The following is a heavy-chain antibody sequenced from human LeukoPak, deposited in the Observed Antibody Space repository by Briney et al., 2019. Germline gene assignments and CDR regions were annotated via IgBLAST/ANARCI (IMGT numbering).Heavy chain of an antibody. CDR2: IYYSGST. CDR3: ARGRGGAFDI. CDR1: GGSISSSSYY. J-gene: IGHJ3*02. Sequence: SETPSLTCTVSGGSISSSSYYWGWIRQPPGKGLEWIGSIYYSGSTYYNPSLKSRVTISVDTSKNQFSLKLSSVTAADTAVYYCARGRGGAFDIWGQGTMVTVSS. D-gene: IGHD3-16*01. V-gene: IGHV4-39*07.